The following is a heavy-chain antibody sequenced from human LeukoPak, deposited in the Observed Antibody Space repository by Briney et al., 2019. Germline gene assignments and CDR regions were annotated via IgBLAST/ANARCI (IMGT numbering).Heavy chain of an antibody. CDR3: AKAFDYGSGSNHKTFDY. D-gene: IGHD3-10*01. CDR2: INPNSGGT. Sequence: ASVKVSCKASGYTFTGYYMHWVRQAPGQGLEWMGWINPNSGGTNYAQKFQGRVTMTRDTSISTAYMELSRLRSDDTAVYYCAKAFDYGSGSNHKTFDYWGQGTLVTVSS. V-gene: IGHV1-2*02. CDR1: GYTFTGYY. J-gene: IGHJ4*02.